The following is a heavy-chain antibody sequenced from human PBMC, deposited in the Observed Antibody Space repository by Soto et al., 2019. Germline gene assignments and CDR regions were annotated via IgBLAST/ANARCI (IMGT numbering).Heavy chain of an antibody. Sequence: QVQLVQSGAAVKKPGSSVKVSCTASGGTFSTYAISWVRQAPGQGLEWMGGIIPMFGTANYAQNFQARVTITADESTSTAYMDLSSLRSEDTAVYYCARVLRQQLVTGYYYGMDVWGQGTTVTVSS. D-gene: IGHD6-13*01. CDR1: GGTFSTYA. CDR2: IIPMFGTA. V-gene: IGHV1-69*12. CDR3: ARVLRQQLVTGYYYGMDV. J-gene: IGHJ6*02.